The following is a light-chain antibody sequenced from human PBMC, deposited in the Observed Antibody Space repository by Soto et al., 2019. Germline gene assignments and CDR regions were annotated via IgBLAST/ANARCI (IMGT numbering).Light chain of an antibody. Sequence: PVLTQSPAASAPLGASVKLTCSLSRRHTNYAIAWHQVQPEKGPRYLMKINSDGRHIKGDGIPDRFSGSSSGAERYLTISSLRSEDEADYYCLTWGPGIWVFGGGTKLTVL. CDR2: INSDGRH. V-gene: IGLV4-69*01. J-gene: IGLJ3*02. CDR3: LTWGPGIWV. CDR1: RRHTNYA.